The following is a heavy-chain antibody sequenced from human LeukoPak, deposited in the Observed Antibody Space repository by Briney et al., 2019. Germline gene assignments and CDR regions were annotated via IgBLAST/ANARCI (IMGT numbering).Heavy chain of an antibody. Sequence: TPSQTLSLTCAVSGGSISSGGYSWSWIRQPPGKGLEWIGYIYHSGSTNYNPSLKSRVTISVDTSKNQFSLKLSSVTAADTAVYYCIRLPDYWGQGTLVTVSS. CDR3: IRLPDY. CDR1: GGSISSGGYS. V-gene: IGHV4-30-2*01. CDR2: IYHSGST. J-gene: IGHJ4*02.